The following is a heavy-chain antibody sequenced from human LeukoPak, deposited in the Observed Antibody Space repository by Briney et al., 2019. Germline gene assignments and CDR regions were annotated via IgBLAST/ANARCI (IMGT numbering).Heavy chain of an antibody. V-gene: IGHV3-21*06. CDR2: IRSTGSYI. J-gene: IGHJ4*02. Sequence: KAGGSLRLSCTASGFSFSGYNMKWVRQAPGKGLEWVSSIRSTGSYIHYADSVKGRFTVSRDNAKNSLYLQMNSLTADDTAIYYCARDASLYYVDHWGQGTLVTVSS. CDR1: GFSFSGYN. CDR3: ARDASLYYVDH.